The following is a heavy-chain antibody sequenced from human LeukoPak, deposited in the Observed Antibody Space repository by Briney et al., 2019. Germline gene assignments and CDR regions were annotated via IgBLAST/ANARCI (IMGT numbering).Heavy chain of an antibody. CDR3: VREGEDPRIDFDY. J-gene: IGHJ4*02. CDR1: GFTFSNYA. CDR2: ISGSGGST. V-gene: IGHV3-23*01. D-gene: IGHD2-15*01. Sequence: PGGSLRLSCAASGFTFSNYAMSWVRQASGKGLEWVSAISGSGGSTYYADSVKGRFTISRDNSRNTLFLQMNSLRAEDTALYYCVREGEDPRIDFDYWGQGTLVTVSS.